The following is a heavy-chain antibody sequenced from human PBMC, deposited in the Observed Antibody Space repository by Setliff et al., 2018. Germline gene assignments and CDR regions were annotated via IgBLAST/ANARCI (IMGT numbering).Heavy chain of an antibody. Sequence: SETLSLTCAVYGGSFSGYYWSWIRQPPGKGLEWIGEINHSGSTNYNPPLKSRVTISVDTSKNQFSLKLSSVTAADTAVYYCARGDYDSSLGGYWGQGTLVTVSS. CDR1: GGSFSGYY. V-gene: IGHV4-34*01. J-gene: IGHJ4*02. D-gene: IGHD3-22*01. CDR2: INHSGST. CDR3: ARGDYDSSLGGY.